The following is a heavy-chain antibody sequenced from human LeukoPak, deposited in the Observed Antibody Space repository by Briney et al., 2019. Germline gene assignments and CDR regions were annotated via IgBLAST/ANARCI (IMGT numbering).Heavy chain of an antibody. CDR3: ANLGPQRDAAMV. V-gene: IGHV3-23*01. Sequence: GRSLRLSCTASGFTFGDYAMSWVRQAPGKGLEWVSAISGSGGSTYYADSVKGRFTISRDNSKNTLYLQMNSLRAEDTAVYYCANLGPQRDAAMVWGQGTLVTVSS. CDR2: ISGSGGST. CDR1: GFTFGDYA. D-gene: IGHD5-18*01. J-gene: IGHJ4*02.